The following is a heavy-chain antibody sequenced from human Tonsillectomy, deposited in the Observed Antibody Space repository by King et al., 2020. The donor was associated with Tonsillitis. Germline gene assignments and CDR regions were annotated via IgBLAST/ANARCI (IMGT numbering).Heavy chain of an antibody. V-gene: IGHV3-7*03. CDR1: GFTFSSYW. J-gene: IGHJ6*03. D-gene: IGHD6-6*01. Sequence: VQLVESGGGLVQPGGSLRLSCAASGFTFSSYWMSWVRQGPGKGLEWGANIKQDGSGKQYVDSGKGRFTISRDNAKNSLYLQVNSLRADDTAVYYCARLAIAARRPIQDYFYYYVDVWGKGTTVTVSS. CDR3: ARLAIAARRPIQDYFYYYVDV. CDR2: IKQDGSGK.